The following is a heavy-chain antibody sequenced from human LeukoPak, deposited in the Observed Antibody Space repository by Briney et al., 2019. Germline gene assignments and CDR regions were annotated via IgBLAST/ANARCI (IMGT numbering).Heavy chain of an antibody. CDR2: ISGSGGST. D-gene: IGHD6-13*01. J-gene: IGHJ4*02. CDR1: GFTFSSYA. CDR3: AKDPGSSWYQIFDY. V-gene: IGHV3-23*01. Sequence: GGSLRLSCAASGFTFSSYAMSWVRQAPGKGLEWVSAISGSGGSTYYADSVKGRFTISRDNSKNTLYLQMNSPRAEDTAVYYCAKDPGSSWYQIFDYWGQGTLVTVSS.